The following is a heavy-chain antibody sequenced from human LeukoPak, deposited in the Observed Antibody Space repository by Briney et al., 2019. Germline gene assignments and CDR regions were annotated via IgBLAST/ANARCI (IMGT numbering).Heavy chain of an antibody. Sequence: SETLSLTCTVSGGSISSGDYYWSWIRQPPGKGLEGIGYIYYSGSTYYNPSLKSRVTISVDTSKNQFSLKLSSLTAADTAVYYCARALELDYWGQGTLVTVSS. J-gene: IGHJ4*02. CDR2: IYYSGST. CDR3: ARALELDY. V-gene: IGHV4-30-4*01. D-gene: IGHD1-26*01. CDR1: GGSISSGDYY.